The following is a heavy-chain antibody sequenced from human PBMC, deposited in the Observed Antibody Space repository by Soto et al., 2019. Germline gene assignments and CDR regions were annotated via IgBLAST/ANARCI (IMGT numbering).Heavy chain of an antibody. D-gene: IGHD2-21*02. Sequence: QVQLVESGGGLVKPGGSLRLSCAASGFTFSDYYMIWIRQAPGKGLEWVSYITSSGGIIYYADSVKGRFTISRDNAKNSLYRQMNSLRAEDTAVYYCARGQHIVVVTAIPDYWGQGTLVTVSS. CDR2: ITSSGGII. J-gene: IGHJ4*02. CDR3: ARGQHIVVVTAIPDY. V-gene: IGHV3-11*01. CDR1: GFTFSDYY.